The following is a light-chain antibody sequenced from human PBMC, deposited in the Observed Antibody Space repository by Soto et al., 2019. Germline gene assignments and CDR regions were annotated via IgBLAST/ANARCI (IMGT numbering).Light chain of an antibody. CDR2: TNN. V-gene: IGLV1-44*01. Sequence: QSVLTQPPSASGTPGQRVTISCSGSSSSIGSNSVNWYQQLPRTAPKVLIYTNNQRPSGVPDRFSDSKSGTSASLAISGLQSEDEDDYYCAAWDGSLNVYVFGTGTKLTVL. J-gene: IGLJ1*01. CDR3: AAWDGSLNVYV. CDR1: SSSIGSNS.